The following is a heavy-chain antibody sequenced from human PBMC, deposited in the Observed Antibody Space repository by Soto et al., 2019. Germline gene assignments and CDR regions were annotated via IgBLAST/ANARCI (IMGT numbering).Heavy chain of an antibody. CDR1: GGSFNGYY. D-gene: IGHD6-6*01. Sequence: SERLSLTCAVYGGSFNGYYWSWIRQNTGKGLEWIGEINHSGSTSYNPSLKSRVTISVDTSKNQFSLKLSSVTAADTAVYYCARRGWRIAARRPCNWFDPWGQGTLVTVSS. J-gene: IGHJ5*02. CDR2: INHSGST. V-gene: IGHV4-34*01. CDR3: ARRGWRIAARRPCNWFDP.